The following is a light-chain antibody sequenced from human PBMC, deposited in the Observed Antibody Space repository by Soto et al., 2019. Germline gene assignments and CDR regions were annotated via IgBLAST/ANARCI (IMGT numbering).Light chain of an antibody. Sequence: ETVLTRSPSTLVASPGDTATPSSRASESTNSYLAWYQQKPGQAPRLLIDGASTRAAGIPSRFSGSGSGTEFTLTISSLQSEDFAVYYCQQYNKWPLTFGGGTKVDIK. V-gene: IGKV3-15*01. CDR2: GAS. CDR1: ESTNSY. CDR3: QQYNKWPLT. J-gene: IGKJ4*01.